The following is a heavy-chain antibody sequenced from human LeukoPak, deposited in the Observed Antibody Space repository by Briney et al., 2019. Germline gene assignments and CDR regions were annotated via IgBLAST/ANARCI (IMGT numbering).Heavy chain of an antibody. V-gene: IGHV4-61*05. J-gene: IGHJ4*02. CDR1: GGSISSSTFY. Sequence: SETLSLTCTVSGGSISSSTFYWGWIRQPPGKGLEWIGYIYYSGSTNCNPSLESRVTISVDTSKNQFSLKLSSVTAADTAVYYCARQRSPLAAAGTFDYWGQGTLVTVSS. CDR3: ARQRSPLAAAGTFDY. CDR2: IYYSGST. D-gene: IGHD6-13*01.